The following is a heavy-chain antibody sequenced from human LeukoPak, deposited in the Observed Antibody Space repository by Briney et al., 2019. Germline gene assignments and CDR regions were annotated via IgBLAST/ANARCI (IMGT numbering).Heavy chain of an antibody. CDR3: AGEVRLGELSP. CDR2: ISSSSYI. J-gene: IGHJ5*02. D-gene: IGHD3-16*02. V-gene: IGHV3-21*01. Sequence: GGSLRLSCAASGFTFSSYSMNWVRQAPGKGLEWISSISSSSYIYYADSVKGRFTISRDNAKNSLYLQMNSLRAEDTAVYYCAGEVRLGELSPWGQGTLVTVSS. CDR1: GFTFSSYS.